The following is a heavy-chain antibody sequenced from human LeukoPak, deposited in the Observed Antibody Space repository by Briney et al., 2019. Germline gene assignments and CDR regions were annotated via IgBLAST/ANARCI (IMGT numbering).Heavy chain of an antibody. CDR3: ARTRGYSYGEYDY. Sequence: SVKVSCKASGGTFSSYAISWVRQAPGQGLEWMGGIIPIFGTANYAQKFQGRVTITVDESTSTAYMELSSLRSEDTAVYYCARTRGYSYGEYDYWGQGTLVTVSS. D-gene: IGHD5-18*01. V-gene: IGHV1-69*13. CDR2: IIPIFGTA. CDR1: GGTFSSYA. J-gene: IGHJ4*02.